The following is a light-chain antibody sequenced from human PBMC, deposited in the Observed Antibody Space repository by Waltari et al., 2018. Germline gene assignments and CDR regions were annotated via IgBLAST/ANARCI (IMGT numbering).Light chain of an antibody. CDR1: QSLLHSNGYNY. V-gene: IGKV2-28*01. CDR2: WGS. Sequence: DILMTQSPLSLPVTPGEPASISCRSSQSLLHSNGYNYLDWYLQKPGQSPQVLIYWGSNRASGVPDRFSGSGSGTDFTLNISRVEAEDVGVYYCMQILQPARTFGQGTRLEIK. CDR3: MQILQPART. J-gene: IGKJ2*01.